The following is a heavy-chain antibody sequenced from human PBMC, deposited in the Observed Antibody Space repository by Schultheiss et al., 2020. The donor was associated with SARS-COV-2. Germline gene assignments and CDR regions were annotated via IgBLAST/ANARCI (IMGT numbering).Heavy chain of an antibody. CDR2: ISGSGGST. D-gene: IGHD3-3*01. J-gene: IGHJ5*02. CDR1: GFTFSSYW. V-gene: IGHV3-23*01. Sequence: GGSLRLSCAASGFTFSSYWMHWVRQAPGKGLEWVSGISGSGGSTYYADSVKGRFTISRDNSKNTLYLQMNSLRAEDTAVYYCARAGITIFGVVTSSWFDPWGQGTLVTVSS. CDR3: ARAGITIFGVVTSSWFDP.